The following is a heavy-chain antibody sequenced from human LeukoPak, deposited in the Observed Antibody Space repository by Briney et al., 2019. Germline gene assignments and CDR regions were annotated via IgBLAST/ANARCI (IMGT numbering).Heavy chain of an antibody. CDR3: AREHTYYDILTGYSVYAFDI. J-gene: IGHJ3*02. Sequence: SETLSLTCAVYGGSFSGYYWSWIRQPPGKGLEWIGEINHSGSTNYNPSLKSRVTISVDTSKNQFSLKLSSVTAADTAVYYCAREHTYYDILTGYSVYAFDIWGQGTMVTVSS. D-gene: IGHD3-9*01. CDR1: GGSFSGYY. CDR2: INHSGST. V-gene: IGHV4-34*01.